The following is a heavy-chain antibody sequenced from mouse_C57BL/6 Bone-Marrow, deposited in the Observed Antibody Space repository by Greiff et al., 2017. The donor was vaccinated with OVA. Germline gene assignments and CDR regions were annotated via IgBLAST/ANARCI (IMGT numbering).Heavy chain of an antibody. CDR3: ARTGTTYYYAMDY. CDR2: IYPGDGDT. Sequence: QVQLKQSGPELVKPGASVKISCKASGYAFSSSWMNWVKQRPGKGLEWIGRIYPGDGDTNYHGKFKGKATLTADKSSSTAYLQLSSLTSEDSAVYFWARTGTTYYYAMDYWGQGTAVTVSS. V-gene: IGHV1-82*01. D-gene: IGHD2-13*01. J-gene: IGHJ4*01. CDR1: GYAFSSSW.